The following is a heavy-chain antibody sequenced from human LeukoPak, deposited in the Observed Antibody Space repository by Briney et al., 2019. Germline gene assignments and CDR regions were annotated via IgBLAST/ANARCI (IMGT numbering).Heavy chain of an antibody. J-gene: IGHJ6*03. D-gene: IGHD5-24*01. CDR1: GFTFSSYA. Sequence: GGSLRLSCAASGFTFSSYAMHWVRQAPGKGLEYVSAISSNGGSTYYANSVKGRFTISRDNSKNTLYLQMGSLRAEDMAVYYCARSEKGRGAYYYYYYYMDVWGKGTTVTVSS. V-gene: IGHV3-64*01. CDR3: ARSEKGRGAYYYYYYYMDV. CDR2: ISSNGGST.